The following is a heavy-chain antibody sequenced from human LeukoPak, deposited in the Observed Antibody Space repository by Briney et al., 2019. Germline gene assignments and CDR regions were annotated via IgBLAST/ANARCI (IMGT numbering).Heavy chain of an antibody. CDR1: GYSFTSYW. CDR2: IYPGDSDT. Sequence: GESLKISCKGSGYSFTSYWIGWVRQMPGKGLEWMGIIYPGDSDTRYSPSFQGQVTISADKSISTAYLQWSSLKASDTAMDYCARLPGRYYDSSGYYYFQHWGQGTLVTVSS. D-gene: IGHD3-22*01. J-gene: IGHJ1*01. CDR3: ARLPGRYYDSSGYYYFQH. V-gene: IGHV5-51*01.